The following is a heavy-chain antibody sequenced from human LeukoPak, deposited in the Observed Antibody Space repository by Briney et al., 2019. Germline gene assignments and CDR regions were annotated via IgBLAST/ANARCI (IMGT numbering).Heavy chain of an antibody. Sequence: GGSLRLSCAASGFTFSSYSMNWVRQAPGKGLEWVSYISSSSSTIYYADSVKGRFTISRDNAKNSLYLQMNSLRAEDTALYYCAKDSQWELLGGRFDPWGQGTLVTVSS. J-gene: IGHJ5*02. CDR1: GFTFSSYS. CDR3: AKDSQWELLGGRFDP. D-gene: IGHD1-26*01. CDR2: ISSSSSTI. V-gene: IGHV3-48*04.